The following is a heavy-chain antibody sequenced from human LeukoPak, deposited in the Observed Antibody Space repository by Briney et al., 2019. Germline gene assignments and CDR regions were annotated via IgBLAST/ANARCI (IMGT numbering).Heavy chain of an antibody. CDR1: GFTFSSYS. Sequence: GGSLRLSCAASGFTFSSYSMNWVRQAPGKGLEWVSSISSSSSYIYYADSAKGRFTISRDNAKNSLYPQMNSLRAEDTAVYYCARGGSSSWAKTDYWGQGTLVTVSS. D-gene: IGHD6-13*01. CDR2: ISSSSSYI. CDR3: ARGGSSSWAKTDY. V-gene: IGHV3-21*01. J-gene: IGHJ4*02.